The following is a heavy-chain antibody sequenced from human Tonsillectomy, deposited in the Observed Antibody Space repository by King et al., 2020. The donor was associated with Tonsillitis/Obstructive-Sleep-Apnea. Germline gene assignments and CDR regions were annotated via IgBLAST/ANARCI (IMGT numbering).Heavy chain of an antibody. CDR1: GFTFSNFW. CDR3: ARDRVDRSGYPYYMDV. V-gene: IGHV3-7*04. D-gene: IGHD6-19*01. J-gene: IGHJ6*03. CDR2: IKQDGSEK. Sequence: VQLVESGGGLVQPGGSLRLSCVASGFTFSNFWMTWVRQAPGKGLEWVANIKQDGSEKYYVDLVKGRFTISRDNAKNSLYLQMNSLRVEDMAVYFCARDRVDRSGYPYYMDVWGKGTTVTVSS.